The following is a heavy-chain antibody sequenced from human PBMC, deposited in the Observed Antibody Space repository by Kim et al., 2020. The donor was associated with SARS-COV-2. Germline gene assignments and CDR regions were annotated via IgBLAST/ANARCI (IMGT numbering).Heavy chain of an antibody. Sequence: SETLSLTCTVSGGSISSKYWSWIRQPPGKGLEWIGYICYRGSTNYNPSLKSRVIMSLDTSKNKFFLKLSSVTAADTAAYYCARETEYTWSDTWGQGTLV. V-gene: IGHV4-59*13. CDR2: ICYRGST. CDR1: GGSISSKY. CDR3: ARETEYTWSDT. J-gene: IGHJ5*02.